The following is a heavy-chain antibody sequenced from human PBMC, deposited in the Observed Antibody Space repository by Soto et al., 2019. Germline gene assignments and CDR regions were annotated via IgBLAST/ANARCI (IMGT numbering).Heavy chain of an antibody. V-gene: IGHV1-8*01. Sequence: ASVKVSCKASGYTFTSYDINWVRQATGQGLEWMGWMNPNSGNTGYAQKFQGRVTMTRNTSISTAYMELSSLRSEDTAVYFCARARYEGGEGNAEDWFVPWGQGTLGTVSS. J-gene: IGHJ5*02. CDR3: ARARYEGGEGNAEDWFVP. CDR1: GYTFTSYD. D-gene: IGHD3-16*01. CDR2: MNPNSGNT.